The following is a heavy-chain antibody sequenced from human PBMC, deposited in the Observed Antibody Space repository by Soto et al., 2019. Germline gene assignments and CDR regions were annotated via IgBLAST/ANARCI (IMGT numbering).Heavy chain of an antibody. D-gene: IGHD6-13*01. V-gene: IGHV4-38-2*02. Sequence: SATLSLTCTVSGGSISSGYHWAWIRQPPGMRLEWVASIFHTGTTYYNPSLKSRVTISVDTSKNQFSLKLSSVTAADTAVYYCARAGLRHQTPPWYSSSWYYFDYWGQGTLVTVSS. CDR1: GGSISSGYH. J-gene: IGHJ4*02. CDR2: IFHTGTT. CDR3: ARAGLRHQTPPWYSSSWYYFDY.